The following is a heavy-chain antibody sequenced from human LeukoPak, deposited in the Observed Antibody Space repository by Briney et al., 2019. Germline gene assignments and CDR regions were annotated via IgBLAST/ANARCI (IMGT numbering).Heavy chain of an antibody. CDR2: ISGGGGST. J-gene: IGHJ6*02. CDR1: GFIFTTYA. CDR3: AKDMSDYTNFPDV. D-gene: IGHD4-11*01. Sequence: GSLRLSCAASGFIFTTYAMIWVRQAPGKGLEWVSTISGGGGSTFYADSVKGRFTIFRVNSKNTLYLQMNSLRAEDTAIYYCAKDMSDYTNFPDVWGQGTTVTVSS. V-gene: IGHV3-23*01.